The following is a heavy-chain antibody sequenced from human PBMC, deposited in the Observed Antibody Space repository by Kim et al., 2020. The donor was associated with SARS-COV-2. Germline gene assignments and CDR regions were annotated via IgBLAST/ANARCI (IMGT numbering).Heavy chain of an antibody. Sequence: SETLSLTCAVYGGSFSGYYWSWIRQPPGKGLEWIGEINHSGSTNYNPSLKSRVTISVDTSKNQFSLKLSSVTAADTAVYYCARGGGQPYDFWSGYYNRKFDYWGQGTLVTVSS. CDR1: GGSFSGYY. V-gene: IGHV4-34*01. CDR3: ARGGGQPYDFWSGYYNRKFDY. CDR2: INHSGST. D-gene: IGHD3-3*01. J-gene: IGHJ4*02.